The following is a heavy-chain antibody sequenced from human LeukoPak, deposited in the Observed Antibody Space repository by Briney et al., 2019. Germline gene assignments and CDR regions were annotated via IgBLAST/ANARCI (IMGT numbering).Heavy chain of an antibody. J-gene: IGHJ4*02. CDR2: IYYTGST. D-gene: IGHD3-10*01. Sequence: SETLSLTCTVSGGSISSGDYYWSWIRQPPGKGLEWIGYIYYTGSTDYNPSLKSRVTISVDTSKNQFSLKLSSVTAADTAVYYCARDRDYYDSGSSYFDYWGQGTLVTVSS. CDR1: GGSISSGDYY. CDR3: ARDRDYYDSGSSYFDY. V-gene: IGHV4-61*08.